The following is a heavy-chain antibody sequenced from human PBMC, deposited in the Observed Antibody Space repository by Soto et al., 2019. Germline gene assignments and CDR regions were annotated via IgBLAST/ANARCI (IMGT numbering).Heavy chain of an antibody. CDR2: IYYSGST. V-gene: IGHV4-59*01. Sequence: PSETLSLTCSVSGGSINNYYWSWIRQPPGKGLEWIGYIYYSGSTIYNPSLKSRLTMSVDTSKNQFSLRLSSVTPADTAVYYCAREASIGWFDPWGQGTLVTVSS. D-gene: IGHD6-6*01. J-gene: IGHJ5*02. CDR1: GGSINNYY. CDR3: AREASIGWFDP.